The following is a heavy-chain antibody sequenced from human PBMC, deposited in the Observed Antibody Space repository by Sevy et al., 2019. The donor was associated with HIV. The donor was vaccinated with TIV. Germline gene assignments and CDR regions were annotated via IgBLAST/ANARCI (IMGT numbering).Heavy chain of an antibody. Sequence: GESLKISCAASVFIFTDYLMTWFRHTPERGLGWVATIFQTGGDKYYVDSVKGRFTISRDNAKKSLYLQMNDLRAEDTAVYYCARGSTGNGWQVDYWGQGTLVTVSS. CDR3: ARGSTGNGWQVDY. V-gene: IGHV3-7*02. D-gene: IGHD6-19*01. CDR2: IFQTGGDK. CDR1: VFIFTDYL. J-gene: IGHJ4*02.